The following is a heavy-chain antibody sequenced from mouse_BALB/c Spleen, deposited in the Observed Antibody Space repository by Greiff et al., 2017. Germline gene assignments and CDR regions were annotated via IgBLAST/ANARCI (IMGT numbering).Heavy chain of an antibody. D-gene: IGHD3-1*01. J-gene: IGHJ4*01. Sequence: DVKLVESGGGLVKPGGSLKLSCAASGFTFSDYYMYWVRQTPEKRLEWVATISDGGSYTYYPDSVKGRFTISRDNAKNNLYLQMSSLKSEDTAMYYCAREGYTAMDYWGQGTSVTVSS. CDR2: ISDGGSYT. V-gene: IGHV5-4*02. CDR1: GFTFSDYY. CDR3: AREGYTAMDY.